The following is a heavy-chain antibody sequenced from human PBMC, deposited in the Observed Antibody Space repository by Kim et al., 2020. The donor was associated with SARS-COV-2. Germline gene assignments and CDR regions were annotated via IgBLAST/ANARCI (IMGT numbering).Heavy chain of an antibody. CDR1: GGSISSSSYY. CDR3: ASGYSSSWFSFFDY. Sequence: SETLSLTCTVSGGSISSSSYYWGWIRQPPGKGLEWIGSIYYSGSSYYNPSLKSRVTISVDTSKNQFSLKLSSVTAADTAVYYCASGYSSSWFSFFDYWGQGTLVTVSS. J-gene: IGHJ4*02. V-gene: IGHV4-39*01. D-gene: IGHD6-13*01. CDR2: IYYSGSS.